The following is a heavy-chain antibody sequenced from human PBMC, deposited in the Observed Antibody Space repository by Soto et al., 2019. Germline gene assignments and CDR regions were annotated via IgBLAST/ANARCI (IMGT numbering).Heavy chain of an antibody. CDR3: ARAGLGDGSDY. V-gene: IGHV4-61*01. Sequence: QVQLQESGPGLVKTSVTLFLTCTDSGGSVSSGSYYWSWIRQPPGKGLEWIGYIYYSGSTKYNPSLKSRVTISVDTSKNQFSLKLSSVTAADTAVYYCARAGLGDGSDYWGQGTLVTVSS. CDR1: GGSVSSGSYY. CDR2: IYYSGST. D-gene: IGHD1-26*01. J-gene: IGHJ4*02.